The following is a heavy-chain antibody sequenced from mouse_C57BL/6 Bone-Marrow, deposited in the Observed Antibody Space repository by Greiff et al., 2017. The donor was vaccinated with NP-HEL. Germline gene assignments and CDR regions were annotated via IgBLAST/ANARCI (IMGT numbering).Heavy chain of an antibody. CDR1: GYTFTSYW. J-gene: IGHJ3*01. D-gene: IGHD1-1*01. Sequence: VKLQQPGAELVKPGASVKLSCKASGYTFTSYWMHWVKQRPGRGLEWIGRIDPNSGGTKYNEKFKSKATLTVDKPSSTAYMQLSSLTSEDSAVYYCASPKSYGSSYRFAYWGQGTLVTVSA. CDR3: ASPKSYGSSYRFAY. CDR2: IDPNSGGT. V-gene: IGHV1-72*01.